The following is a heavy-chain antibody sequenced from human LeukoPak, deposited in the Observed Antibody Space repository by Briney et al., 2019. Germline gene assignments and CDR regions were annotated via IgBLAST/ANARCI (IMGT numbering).Heavy chain of an antibody. CDR1: GGSISSSSYY. J-gene: IGHJ4*02. Sequence: SETLSLTCTVSGGSISSSSYYWGWIRQPPGKGLEWIGSIYYSGSTYYNPSLKSRVTISVDTSKNQFSLKLSSVTAADTAVYYCARVNPRGIAARPVRTGTKYYFDYWGQGTLVTVSS. CDR3: ARVNPRGIAARPVRTGTKYYFDY. V-gene: IGHV4-39*07. D-gene: IGHD6-6*01. CDR2: IYYSGST.